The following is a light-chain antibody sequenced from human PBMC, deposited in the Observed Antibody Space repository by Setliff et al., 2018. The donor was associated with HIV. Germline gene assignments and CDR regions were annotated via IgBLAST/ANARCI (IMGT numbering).Light chain of an antibody. CDR2: DDS. CDR3: QVWDSSSDHYV. V-gene: IGLV3-21*02. CDR1: KIGSKS. Sequence: SYELTQPPSVSVAPGETARITCGGNKIGSKSVHWYQQKPGQAPVLVVYDDSDRPSGIPERFSGSNSGNTATLTISRVEAGDEADYYCQVWDSSSDHYVFGTGTKVTVL. J-gene: IGLJ1*01.